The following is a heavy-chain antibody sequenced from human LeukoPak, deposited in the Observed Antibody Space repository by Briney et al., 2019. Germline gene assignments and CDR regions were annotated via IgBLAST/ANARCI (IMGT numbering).Heavy chain of an antibody. CDR1: GYSISSGYY. CDR3: TTDLLIAARLNFDY. D-gene: IGHD6-6*01. V-gene: IGHV3-49*03. J-gene: IGHJ4*02. CDR2: IRSKDYGGTA. Sequence: LSLTCTVSGYSISSGYYWGWIRQPPGKGPEWVGFIRSKDYGGTAEYAASVKGRFTISRDDSKNTLYLQMNSLKTEDTAVYYCTTDLLIAARLNFDYWGQGTLVTVSS.